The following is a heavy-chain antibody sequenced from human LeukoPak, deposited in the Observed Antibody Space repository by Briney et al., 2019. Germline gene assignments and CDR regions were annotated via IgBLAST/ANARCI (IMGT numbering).Heavy chain of an antibody. CDR1: GFTFSSYW. CDR3: AKEHIAVAGTSADY. J-gene: IGHJ4*02. Sequence: GVSLRLSCAASGFTFSSYWMHWVRQAPGKGLVWVSRINSDGSSTSYADSVKGRFTISRDNAKNTLYLQMNSLRAEDTAVYYCAKEHIAVAGTSADYWGQGTLVTVSS. D-gene: IGHD6-19*01. V-gene: IGHV3-74*01. CDR2: INSDGSST.